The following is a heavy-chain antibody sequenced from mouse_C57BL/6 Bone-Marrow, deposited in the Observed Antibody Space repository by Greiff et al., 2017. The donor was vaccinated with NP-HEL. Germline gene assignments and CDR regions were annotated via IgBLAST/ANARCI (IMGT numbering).Heavy chain of an antibody. Sequence: QVQLQQSGPGLVQPSQSLSITCTVSGFSLTSYGVHWVRQSPGKGLEWLGVIWSGGSTDYNAAFISRLSISKDNSKSQVFFKMNSLQADDTAIYYCARNIVTTVVAGYDWYFDVWGTGTTVTVSS. CDR3: ARNIVTTVVAGYDWYFDV. CDR2: IWSGGST. CDR1: GFSLTSYG. D-gene: IGHD1-1*01. J-gene: IGHJ1*03. V-gene: IGHV2-2*01.